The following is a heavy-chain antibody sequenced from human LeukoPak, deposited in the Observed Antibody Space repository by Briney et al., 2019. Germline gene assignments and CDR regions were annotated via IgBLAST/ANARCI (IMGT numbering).Heavy chain of an antibody. CDR2: IYHSGST. CDR3: ATDVDTAMVTDY. D-gene: IGHD5-18*01. J-gene: IGHJ4*02. Sequence: PSETLSLTCAVSGYSISSGYYWGWIRQPPGKGLAWIGSIYHSGSTYYNPSLKSRVTISVDTSKNQFSLKLSSVTAADTAVYYCATDVDTAMVTDYWGQGTLVTVSS. CDR1: GYSISSGYY. V-gene: IGHV4-38-2*02.